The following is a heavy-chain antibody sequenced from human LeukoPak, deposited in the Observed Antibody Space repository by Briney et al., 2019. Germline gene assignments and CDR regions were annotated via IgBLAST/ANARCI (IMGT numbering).Heavy chain of an antibody. CDR2: IYSSGST. Sequence: LETLSLTCTVSGGSISSYFWTWIRQPPGKGLEWIGYIYSSGSTHYNPSLKSRVTISVDTSKNQFSLKLSSVTAADTAVYYCAREGGFGAMVRGVIHGMDVWGQGTTVTVSS. CDR1: GGSISSYF. CDR3: AREGGFGAMVRGVIHGMDV. V-gene: IGHV4-59*01. D-gene: IGHD3-10*01. J-gene: IGHJ6*02.